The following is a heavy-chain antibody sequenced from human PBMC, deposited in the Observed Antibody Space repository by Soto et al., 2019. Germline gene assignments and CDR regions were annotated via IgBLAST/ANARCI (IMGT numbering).Heavy chain of an antibody. CDR1: GLTCRSSD. CDR2: ISGSGDTT. J-gene: IGHJ4*02. V-gene: IGHV3-23*01. CDR3: PASTLVGLVIHEFDN. D-gene: IGHD2-15*01. Sequence: HGGSLRLSCEASGLTCRSSDMSLVWQIQGKGLEWVSGISGSGDTTYYADSLKGRFTISRDNSQSTLYLQMNSLTVEDTAIYYCPASTLVGLVIHEFDNWGQGTLVTVSS.